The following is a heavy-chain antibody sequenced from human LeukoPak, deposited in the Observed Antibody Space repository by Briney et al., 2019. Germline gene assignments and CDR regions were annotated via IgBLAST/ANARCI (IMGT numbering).Heavy chain of an antibody. CDR3: AVWAFDYYGSGSYWPEPHDYYYYGMDV. J-gene: IGHJ6*04. CDR2: IIPIFGTA. Sequence: SVKVSCKASRGTFSTYAISWVRHAPGQGLEWMGGIIPIFGTANYAQKFQGRVTITADKSTSTAYMELSSLRSEDTAVYYCAVWAFDYYGSGSYWPEPHDYYYYGMDVWGKGTTVTVSS. CDR1: RGTFSTYA. D-gene: IGHD3-10*01. V-gene: IGHV1-69*06.